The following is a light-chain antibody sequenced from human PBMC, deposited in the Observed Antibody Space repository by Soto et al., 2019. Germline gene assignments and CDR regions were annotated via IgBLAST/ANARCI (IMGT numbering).Light chain of an antibody. CDR3: CSYAGANTVV. Sequence: QPVLTQPASVSGSPGQSITISCTGTSSNVGTYTLISWYQHHPGRAPKLIIYEGTKRPSGVSNRFSGSKSGNTASLTISGLQAEDEADYHCCSYAGANTVVFGGGTKVTVL. CDR1: SSNVGTYTL. CDR2: EGT. J-gene: IGLJ3*02. V-gene: IGLV2-23*01.